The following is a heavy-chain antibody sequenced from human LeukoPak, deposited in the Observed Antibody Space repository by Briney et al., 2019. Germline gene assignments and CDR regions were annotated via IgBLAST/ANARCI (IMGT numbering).Heavy chain of an antibody. J-gene: IGHJ6*03. Sequence: PGGSLRLSCAASGFTFSSYWMSWVRQAPGKGLEWVANIKQDGSEKYYVDSVKGRFTISRDNAKNSLYLQMNSLRAEDTALYYCAKMGLPFFYYYYMDVWGKGTTVTVSS. CDR1: GFTFSSYW. V-gene: IGHV3-7*03. CDR3: AKMGLPFFYYYYMDV. D-gene: IGHD2-8*01. CDR2: IKQDGSEK.